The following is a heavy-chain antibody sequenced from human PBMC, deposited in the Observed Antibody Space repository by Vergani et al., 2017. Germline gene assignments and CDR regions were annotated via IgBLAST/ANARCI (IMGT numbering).Heavy chain of an antibody. D-gene: IGHD6-19*01. CDR2: ISWNSGSI. J-gene: IGHJ6*03. CDR3: AKDGGSGWTYYMDV. Sequence: VQLVESGGGLVQPGGSLRLSCAASGFTFDDYAMHWVRQAPGKGLEWVSGISWNSGSIGYADSVKGRFTISRDNAKNSLYLQMNSLRAEDTALYYCAKDGGSGWTYYMDVWGKGTTVTVSS. CDR1: GFTFDDYA. V-gene: IGHV3-9*01.